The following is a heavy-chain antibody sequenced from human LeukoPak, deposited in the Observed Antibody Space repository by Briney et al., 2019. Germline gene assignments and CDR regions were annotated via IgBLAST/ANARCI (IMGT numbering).Heavy chain of an antibody. CDR2: IYYSGST. CDR1: GDSIRRDNYY. CDR3: ATHPLLDY. J-gene: IGHJ4*02. Sequence: SETLSLTCTASGDSIRRDNYYWGWIRQPPGKGLEWIGSIYYSGSTYYNPSLKSRVSISVDPSKSQFSLKLTSVTAADTAVYYCATHPLLDYWGQGSLVTASS. D-gene: IGHD3-16*02. V-gene: IGHV4-39*01.